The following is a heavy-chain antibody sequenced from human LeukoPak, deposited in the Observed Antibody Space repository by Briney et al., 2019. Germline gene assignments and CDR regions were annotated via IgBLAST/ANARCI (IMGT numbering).Heavy chain of an antibody. CDR1: GGSISSGGYY. V-gene: IGHV4-31*03. CDR2: IYYSGST. Sequence: PSETLSLTCTVSGGSISSGGYYWSWIRQHPGKGLEWIGYIYYSGSTYYNPSLKSRVTISVDTSKSQLSLKLSSVTAADTAVYYCARGRSSWYLKSWFDPWGQGTLVTVSS. D-gene: IGHD6-13*01. CDR3: ARGRSSWYLKSWFDP. J-gene: IGHJ5*02.